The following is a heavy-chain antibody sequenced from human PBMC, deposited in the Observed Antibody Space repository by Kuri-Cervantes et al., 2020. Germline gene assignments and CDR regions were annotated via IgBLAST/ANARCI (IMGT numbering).Heavy chain of an antibody. D-gene: IGHD3-10*01. CDR3: ARDKGFGELSQYGMDV. CDR2: IYHSGST. CDR1: GGSISTYY. V-gene: IGHV4-59*01. Sequence: GSLRLSCTVSGGSISTYYWSWIRQPPGKGLEWIGYIYHSGSTNHNPSLKSRVTISVDTSKNQFSLRLSSVTAADTAVYYCARDKGFGELSQYGMDVWGQGTTVTVSS. J-gene: IGHJ6*02.